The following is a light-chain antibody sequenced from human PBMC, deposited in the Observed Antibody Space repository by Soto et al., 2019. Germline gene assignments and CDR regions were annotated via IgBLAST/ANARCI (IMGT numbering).Light chain of an antibody. CDR2: SAS. Sequence: EIVLTQSPGTLSLSPGERGTLSCGASQNLGPLYLAWFQQKSGQAPRLLIYSASRRATGIPDRFTGSGSGTDFTLTINRVEPEDFAVYFCQQYAGSPRTFGQGTKVDIK. V-gene: IGKV3-20*01. CDR3: QQYAGSPRT. CDR1: QNLGPLY. J-gene: IGKJ1*01.